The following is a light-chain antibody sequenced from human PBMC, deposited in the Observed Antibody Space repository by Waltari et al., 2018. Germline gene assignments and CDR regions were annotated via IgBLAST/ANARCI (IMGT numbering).Light chain of an antibody. CDR1: SGSVYSTSY. CDR3: LLYMGSGIWV. CDR2: KTN. J-gene: IGLJ3*02. V-gene: IGLV8-61*01. Sequence: QTVVTQEPSLSVSPGGTVPLTCALSSGSVYSTSYASWYQQTPGQAPRTLVYKTNTRSSGVPDRFSGSSLGNKAALTITGAQADDESYYYCLLYMGSGIWVFGGGTKLTVL.